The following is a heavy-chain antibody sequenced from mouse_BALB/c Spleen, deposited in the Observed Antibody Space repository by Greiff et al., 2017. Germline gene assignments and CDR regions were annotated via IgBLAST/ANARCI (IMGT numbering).Heavy chain of an antibody. D-gene: IGHD3-2*01. CDR1: GYTFTSYW. J-gene: IGHJ4*01. CDR2: INPSNGRT. V-gene: IGHV1S81*02. Sequence: VQLQQPGAELVKPGASVKLSCKDSGYTFTSYWMHWVKQRPGQGLEWIGEINPSNGRTNYNEKFKSKATLTVDKSSSTAYMQLSSLTSEDSAVYYCAGDSSGYPYYAMDYWGQGTSVTVSS. CDR3: AGDSSGYPYYAMDY.